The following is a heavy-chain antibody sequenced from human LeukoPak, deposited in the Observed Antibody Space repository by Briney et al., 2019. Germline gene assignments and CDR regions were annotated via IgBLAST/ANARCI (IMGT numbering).Heavy chain of an antibody. D-gene: IGHD3-9*01. CDR3: ARVDILTGYYFFDS. CDR2: ISSNDGKT. CDR1: GYTFTSYG. J-gene: IGHJ4*02. V-gene: IGHV1-18*01. Sequence: GASVKVSCKASGYTFTSYGISWVRQAPGQGLEWMGWISSNDGKTYYVQNFQGRVTMTTDTSTSTAYMELRSLRSDDTAVYYCARVDILTGYYFFDSWGQGTLVTVSS.